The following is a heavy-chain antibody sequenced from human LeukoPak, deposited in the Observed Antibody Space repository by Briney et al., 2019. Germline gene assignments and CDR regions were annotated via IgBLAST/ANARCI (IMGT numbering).Heavy chain of an antibody. Sequence: PSETLSLTCTVSGGSISSYYWSWIRQPAGKGLEWIGRIHTSGSTNFNPSLKSRVTMSVDTSKNQLSVKLSSVTAADTAVYYCARGGYCSGSSCSTFDYWGQGTLVTVSS. J-gene: IGHJ4*02. CDR2: IHTSGST. D-gene: IGHD2-15*01. CDR3: ARGGYCSGSSCSTFDY. V-gene: IGHV4-4*07. CDR1: GGSISSYY.